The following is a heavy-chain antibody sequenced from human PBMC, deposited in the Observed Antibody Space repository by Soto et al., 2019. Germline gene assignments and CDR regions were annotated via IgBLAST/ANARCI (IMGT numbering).Heavy chain of an antibody. V-gene: IGHV3-23*01. Sequence: SLRLSCAASGFTFSSYAMSWVRQAPGKGLEWVSAISGSGGSTYYADSVKGRFTISRDNSKNTLYLQMNSLRAEDTAVYYCAKRSGQPYYYYYMDVWGKGTTVTVSS. CDR3: AKRSGQPYYYYYMDV. CDR1: GFTFSSYA. D-gene: IGHD2-8*02. CDR2: ISGSGGST. J-gene: IGHJ6*03.